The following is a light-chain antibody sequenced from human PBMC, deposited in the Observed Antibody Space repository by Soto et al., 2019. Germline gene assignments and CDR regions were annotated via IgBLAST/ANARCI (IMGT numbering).Light chain of an antibody. Sequence: EIVLTQSPGTLSLSPGDRATLSCRASQSVSSSYLAWYQQKPGQAPGLLIYGASSRATGIPDRFSGSGSGTDFTLTISRLEPEDFAVYYCQQYGHSPWTFGQGTKVDIK. CDR1: QSVSSSY. CDR3: QQYGHSPWT. J-gene: IGKJ1*01. CDR2: GAS. V-gene: IGKV3-20*01.